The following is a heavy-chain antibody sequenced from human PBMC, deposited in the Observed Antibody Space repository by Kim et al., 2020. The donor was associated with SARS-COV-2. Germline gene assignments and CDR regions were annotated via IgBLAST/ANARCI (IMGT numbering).Heavy chain of an antibody. CDR1: GFTFSSYA. CDR2: ISSNGGST. V-gene: IGHV3-64D*09. J-gene: IGHJ6*02. CDR3: VKDSSEQYYDYGMDV. Sequence: GGSLRLSCSASGFTFSSYAMHWVRQVPGKGLEYVSAISSNGGSTYYADSVKGRFTISRDNSKNTLYLQMSSLRAEDTAVYYCVKDSSEQYYDYGMDVWGQGTTVTVSS.